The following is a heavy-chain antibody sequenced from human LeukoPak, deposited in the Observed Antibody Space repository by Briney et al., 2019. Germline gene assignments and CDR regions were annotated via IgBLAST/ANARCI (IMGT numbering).Heavy chain of an antibody. Sequence: PGGSLRLSCAASGFTFSSYSMNWVRQAPGKGLEWVSSISSSSSYIYYADSVKGRFTISRDNAKNSLYLQMNSLRAEDTAVYYCARGLSSRGLNGYDAFDIWGQGTMVTVSS. V-gene: IGHV3-21*01. D-gene: IGHD1-1*01. CDR2: ISSSSSYI. CDR1: GFTFSSYS. J-gene: IGHJ3*02. CDR3: ARGLSSRGLNGYDAFDI.